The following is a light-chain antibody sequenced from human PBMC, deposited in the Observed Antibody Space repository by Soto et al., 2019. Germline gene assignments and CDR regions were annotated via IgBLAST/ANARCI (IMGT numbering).Light chain of an antibody. CDR1: QSLLHSNGYNY. CDR3: MQALQTPL. V-gene: IGKV2-28*01. Sequence: DIVMTQSPLSLPVTPGEPASISCRSSQSLLHSNGYNYLDWYLQRPGQSPQLLIYLGSNRASGVPDRCSGSGSGTDFTLKSSRVEAEDVGVYYCMQALQTPLFGQGTRLEIK. CDR2: LGS. J-gene: IGKJ5*01.